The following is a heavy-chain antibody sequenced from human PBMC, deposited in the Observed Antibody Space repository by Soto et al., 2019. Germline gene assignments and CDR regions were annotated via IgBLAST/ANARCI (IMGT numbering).Heavy chain of an antibody. D-gene: IGHD2-15*01. Sequence: QVQLQESGPGLVKPSGTLSLICAVSGGSIRSSNWWSWVRQPPGKGLEWIGKIYHSGSSHYNPSLKSRVTMSVDESKNQFSLRLTSVTAADTAVYYCARARLGYCSGGSCFHFDYWGQGTLVSVSS. CDR1: GGSIRSSNW. V-gene: IGHV4-4*02. CDR2: IYHSGSS. J-gene: IGHJ4*02. CDR3: ARARLGYCSGGSCFHFDY.